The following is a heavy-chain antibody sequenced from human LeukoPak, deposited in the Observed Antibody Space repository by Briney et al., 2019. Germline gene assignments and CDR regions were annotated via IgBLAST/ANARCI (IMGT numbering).Heavy chain of an antibody. D-gene: IGHD1-26*01. J-gene: IGHJ4*02. CDR1: SGSINSYF. CDR3: GRQGYTASHYFLDF. V-gene: IGHV4-4*07. CDR2: IYTTGRT. Sequence: PSETLSLTCTVSSGSINSYFWGWVRQPSGKGLEWIGRIYTTGRTHCNPSLKSRVTMSVDTSTNQFSLNLRSMTAADTAVYYCGRQGYTASHYFLDFWSQGTLVAVS.